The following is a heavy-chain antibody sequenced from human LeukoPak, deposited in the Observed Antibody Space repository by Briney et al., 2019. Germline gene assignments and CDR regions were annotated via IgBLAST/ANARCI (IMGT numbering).Heavy chain of an antibody. CDR3: TRRKWNSLSGAFDI. Sequence: GASVKVSCKASGYTFTGYYMHWVRQAPGQGLEWMGMINPSGGSTIYAQKFQGRVTLTRDMSTNTVYMELGSLGSDDTAMYYCTRRKWNSLSGAFDIWGQGTMVTVSS. J-gene: IGHJ3*02. CDR2: INPSGGST. D-gene: IGHD1-7*01. CDR1: GYTFTGYY. V-gene: IGHV1-46*01.